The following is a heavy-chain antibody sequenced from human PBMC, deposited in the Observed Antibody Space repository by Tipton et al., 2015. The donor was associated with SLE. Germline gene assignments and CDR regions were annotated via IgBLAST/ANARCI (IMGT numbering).Heavy chain of an antibody. J-gene: IGHJ2*01. CDR1: VGSFSGHH. CDR2: INQSGNT. D-gene: IGHD4-17*01. V-gene: IGHV4-34*01. CDR3: ASAGDFRKGYFDL. Sequence: TLSLTCAVYVGSFSGHHWTWIRQPPGKGLEWIGEINQSGNTDYKSSLKSRVTISVDTSKNQFSLKLTSVTAADTAVYYCASAGDFRKGYFDLWGRGTLVTVSS.